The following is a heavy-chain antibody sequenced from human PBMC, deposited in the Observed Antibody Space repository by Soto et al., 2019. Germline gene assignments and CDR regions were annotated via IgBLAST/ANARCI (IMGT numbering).Heavy chain of an antibody. CDR1: GYTFTSYY. CDR2: INPSGGNT. CDR3: ARIYGSGSSPYYFDY. J-gene: IGHJ4*02. Sequence: ASVKVSCKASGYTFTSYYMHWVRQAPGQGLEWMGIINPSGGNTSYAQKFQGRVTMTRDTSTSTVYMELSSLRSEDTAVYYCARIYGSGSSPYYFDYWGEGTLVTGSS. V-gene: IGHV1-46*01. D-gene: IGHD3-10*01.